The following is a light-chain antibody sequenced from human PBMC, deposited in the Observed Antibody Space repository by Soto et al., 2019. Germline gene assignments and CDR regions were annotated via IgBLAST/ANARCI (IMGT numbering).Light chain of an antibody. CDR2: DAS. J-gene: IGKJ5*01. Sequence: DIQMTQSPSSLSASVGDRVTITCQASQDISNYLNWYQQKPGKAPKLLIYDASNLETGFPSRFSGSGSGTDFTFTISSLQPEDIATYYCQQYDKLPITFGQGTRLEIK. CDR1: QDISNY. V-gene: IGKV1-33*01. CDR3: QQYDKLPIT.